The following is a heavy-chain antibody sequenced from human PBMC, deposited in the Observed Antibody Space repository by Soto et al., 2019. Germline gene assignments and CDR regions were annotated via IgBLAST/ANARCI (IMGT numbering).Heavy chain of an antibody. J-gene: IGHJ4*02. Sequence: ASVKVSCKASGYTFTSYGVSWVRQAPGQGLEWMGWISAYNGNTNYAQKLQGRVTMTTDTSTSTAYMELRSLRSDDTAVYYCARTYDSSGYGDPIGYLGQRTLVTVSS. V-gene: IGHV1-18*04. CDR3: ARTYDSSGYGDPIGY. CDR2: ISAYNGNT. CDR1: GYTFTSYG. D-gene: IGHD3-22*01.